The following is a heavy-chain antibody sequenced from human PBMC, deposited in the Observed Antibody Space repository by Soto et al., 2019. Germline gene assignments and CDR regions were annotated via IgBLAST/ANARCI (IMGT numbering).Heavy chain of an antibody. CDR3: ARYSAASGTYYFDY. J-gene: IGHJ4*02. D-gene: IGHD6-13*01. V-gene: IGHV4-4*02. CDR1: DASISTTLW. CDR2: IHPGRGV. Sequence: QVYLQLSGPGLVHPSGTLSLTCSFSDASISTTLWWSWVRRPPGRGLEWIGEIHPGRGVNYNPSLKSRVTLSVDQSNNQFSLRLASLTAADTAIYYCARYSAASGTYYFDYWGQGTLVTVSS.